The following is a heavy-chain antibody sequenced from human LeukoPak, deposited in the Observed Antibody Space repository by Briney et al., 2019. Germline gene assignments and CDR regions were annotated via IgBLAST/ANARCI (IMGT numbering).Heavy chain of an antibody. J-gene: IGHJ4*02. Sequence: SETLSLTCAVYGGSFSGYYWSWIRQPPGKGLEWIGEINHSGSTNYNPSLKSRVTISVDTSRNQFSLKLSSVTAADTAVYYCARGQDYYDSRGYSVPDLWGQGTLVTVSS. CDR3: ARGQDYYDSRGYSVPDL. CDR2: INHSGST. D-gene: IGHD3-22*01. CDR1: GGSFSGYY. V-gene: IGHV4-34*01.